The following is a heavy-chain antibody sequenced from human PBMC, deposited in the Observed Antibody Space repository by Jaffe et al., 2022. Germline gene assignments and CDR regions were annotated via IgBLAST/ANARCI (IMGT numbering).Heavy chain of an antibody. Sequence: EVQLVESGGGLVKPGGSLRLSCAASGFTFSSYSMNWVRQAPGKGLEWVSSISSSSSYIYYADSVKGRFTISRDNAKNSLYLQMNSLRAEDTAVYYCARDKEGGSGSYWFDYWGQGTLVTVSS. D-gene: IGHD3-10*01. CDR3: ARDKEGGSGSYWFDY. V-gene: IGHV3-21*01. J-gene: IGHJ4*02. CDR2: ISSSSSYI. CDR1: GFTFSSYS.